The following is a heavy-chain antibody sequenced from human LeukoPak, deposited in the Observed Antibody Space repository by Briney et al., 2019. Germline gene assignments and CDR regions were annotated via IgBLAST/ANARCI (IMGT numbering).Heavy chain of an antibody. J-gene: IGHJ4*02. CDR2: ISDNEGST. CDR3: ARHDSFIPY. D-gene: IGHD5-18*01. Sequence: GGSLRLSCAASGFTFNYYAMSWVRQAPGKGLEWVSGISDNEGSTYYTDSVKGRFTISRDNTKNTVYLQMNNLRPDDTAVYFCARHDSFIPYCGQGTLVTVSS. CDR1: GFTFNYYA. V-gene: IGHV3-23*01.